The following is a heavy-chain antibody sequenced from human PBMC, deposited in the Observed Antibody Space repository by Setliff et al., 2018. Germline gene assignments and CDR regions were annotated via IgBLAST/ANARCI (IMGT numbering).Heavy chain of an antibody. CDR1: GYTLTELS. J-gene: IGHJ4*02. CDR3: ATFELLTGVGTAMTQFDY. CDR2: FDPEDGET. V-gene: IGHV1-24*01. D-gene: IGHD2-21*02. Sequence: ASVKVSCKVSGYTLTELSMHWVRQAPGKGLEWMGGFDPEDGETIYAQKFQGRVTMTEDTSTDTAYMELSSLRSEDTAVYYCATFELLTGVGTAMTQFDYWGQGTQVPVSS.